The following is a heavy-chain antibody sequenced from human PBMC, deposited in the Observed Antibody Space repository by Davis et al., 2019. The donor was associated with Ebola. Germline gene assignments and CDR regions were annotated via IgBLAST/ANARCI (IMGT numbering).Heavy chain of an antibody. CDR3: VRGEGISMVHYGMDV. J-gene: IGHJ6*02. V-gene: IGHV4-59*08. D-gene: IGHD3-10*01. CDR2: IYYSGST. Sequence: SETLSLTCTVSGGSISSHYWSWIRQPPGKGLEWIGYIYYSGSTIYNPSLKSRVTISLDTSKNQFSLKLSSVTAADTAVYYCVRGEGISMVHYGMDVWGQGATVTVSS. CDR1: GGSISSHY.